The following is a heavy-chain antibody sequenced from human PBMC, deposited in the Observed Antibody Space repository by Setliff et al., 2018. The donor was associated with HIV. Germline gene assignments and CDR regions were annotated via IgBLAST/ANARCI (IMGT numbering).Heavy chain of an antibody. V-gene: IGHV1-3*04. D-gene: IGHD6-13*01. CDR2: INTGNGST. Sequence: ASVKVSCKASGYTFTKYGLSWVRQAPGQGLEWMGWINTGNGSTKYSQKFQGRVTISRDTFASTAYMYLSSLRSEDTAVYYCARPDSRWYARGRDPLYGMDVWGQGTTVTVSS. CDR3: ARPDSRWYARGRDPLYGMDV. CDR1: GYTFTKYG. J-gene: IGHJ6*02.